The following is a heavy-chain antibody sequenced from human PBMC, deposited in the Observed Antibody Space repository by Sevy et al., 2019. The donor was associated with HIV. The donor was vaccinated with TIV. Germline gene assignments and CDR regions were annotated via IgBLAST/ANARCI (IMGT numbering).Heavy chain of an antibody. CDR1: GFTFSTYD. J-gene: IGHJ6*02. V-gene: IGHV3-30*18. D-gene: IGHD3-16*01. CDR2: ISYDGSYR. CDR3: AKNRPPGGSFFSRHGMDV. Sequence: GGSLRLSCVASGFTFSTYDMHWVRQAPGKGLEWVAIISYDGSYRYYADSVRGRFSMSRDNSKNTMYLQMNGLSIEDTAVYYCAKNRPPGGSFFSRHGMDVWGRGTTVTVSS.